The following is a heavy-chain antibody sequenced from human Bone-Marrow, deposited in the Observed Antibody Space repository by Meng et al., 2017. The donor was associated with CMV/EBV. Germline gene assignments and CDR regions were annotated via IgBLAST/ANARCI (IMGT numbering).Heavy chain of an antibody. J-gene: IGHJ5*02. V-gene: IGHV4-34*01. CDR2: INHSGST. CDR3: ARCSYAFWSGYHNWFDP. Sequence: SETLSLTCAVYGGSFSGYYWSWIRQPPGKGLEWIGEINHSGSTNYNPSLKSRVTISVDTSKNQISLKLSSVTSADTAVYYCARCSYAFWSGYHNWFDPWGQGTLVTVSS. CDR1: GGSFSGYY. D-gene: IGHD3-3*01.